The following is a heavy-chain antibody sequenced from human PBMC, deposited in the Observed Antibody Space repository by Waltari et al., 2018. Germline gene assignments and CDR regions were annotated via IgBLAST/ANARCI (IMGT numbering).Heavy chain of an antibody. CDR2: IIPILGIA. V-gene: IGHV1-69*10. CDR1: GGTFSSYA. Sequence: QVQLVQSGAEVKKPGSSVKVSCKASGGTFSSYAISWVRQAHGQGLEWMGGIIPILGIANYAQKFQGRVTITADKSTSTAYMELSSLRSEDTAVYYCARGGGKGSGADYYYGMDVWGQGTTVTVSS. J-gene: IGHJ6*02. D-gene: IGHD3-10*01. CDR3: ARGGGKGSGADYYYGMDV.